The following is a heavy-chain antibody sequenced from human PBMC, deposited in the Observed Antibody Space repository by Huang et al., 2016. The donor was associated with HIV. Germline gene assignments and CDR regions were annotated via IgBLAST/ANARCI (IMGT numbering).Heavy chain of an antibody. Sequence: EVHLVESGGGLVQPGRSLRLSCAASGFTFDDYAMHGVRKAQGKGLEWVSGISWNSGSIDYADSVKGRFTISRDNAGNSLYLQMKNLRPEDTALYYCAAGIGNSYGSKWGQGTLVTVSS. D-gene: IGHD5-18*01. J-gene: IGHJ4*02. CDR2: ISWNSGSI. CDR1: GFTFDDYA. CDR3: AAGIGNSYGSK. V-gene: IGHV3-9*01.